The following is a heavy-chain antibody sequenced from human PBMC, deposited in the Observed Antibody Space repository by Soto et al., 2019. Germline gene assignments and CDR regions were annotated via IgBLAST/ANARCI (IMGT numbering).Heavy chain of an antibody. D-gene: IGHD4-17*01. CDR1: GGSISSGDYY. Sequence: SETLSLTCTVSGGSISSGDYYWSWIRQPPGKGLEWIGYIYYSGSTYYKPSLKSRVTISVDTSKNQFSLKLSSVTAADTAVYYCARDYGDYDSWFDPWGQGTLVTVSS. CDR3: ARDYGDYDSWFDP. J-gene: IGHJ5*02. CDR2: IYYSGST. V-gene: IGHV4-30-4*01.